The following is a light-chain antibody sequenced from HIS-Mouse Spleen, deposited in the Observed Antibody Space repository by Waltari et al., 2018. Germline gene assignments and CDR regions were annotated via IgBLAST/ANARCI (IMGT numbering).Light chain of an antibody. CDR1: ISHVGSYNL. J-gene: IGLJ2*01. V-gene: IGLV2-23*01. CDR2: EGS. Sequence: QSALTQPASVSGSPGQSITISCTGTISHVGSYNLFSWYQQPPGKSPKLMIYEGSKRPSGVSNRFSGSKSGNTASLTISGLEAEEEADYYCCSYAGSSTVVFGGGTKLTVL. CDR3: CSYAGSSTVV.